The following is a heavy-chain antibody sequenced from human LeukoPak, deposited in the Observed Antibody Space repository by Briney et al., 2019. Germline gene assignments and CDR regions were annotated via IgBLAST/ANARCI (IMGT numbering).Heavy chain of an antibody. CDR1: GVTFSSYA. J-gene: IGHJ4*02. Sequence: SVKLSCKASGVTFSSYAISWVRQAPGQGLEWMGGIMSIFGTANYAQKFQGRVTITTDESTSTANMELSSLRSEDTAVYYCARGGNIAAAGTSFDYWGQGTLVTVSS. CDR2: IMSIFGTA. CDR3: ARGGNIAAAGTSFDY. V-gene: IGHV1-69*05. D-gene: IGHD6-13*01.